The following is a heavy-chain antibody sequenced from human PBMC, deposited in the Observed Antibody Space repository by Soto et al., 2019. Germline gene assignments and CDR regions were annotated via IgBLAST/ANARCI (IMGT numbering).Heavy chain of an antibody. Sequence: QVQLQESGPGLVKPSQTLSLTCTVSGGSISSGGYYWSWIRQHPGKGLEWIGHIYYSGSTYYNPSLKSRITISVDTAKHQFCLKRSSVTAAHTAVYYRARDLVYCSGGSCYSEGFDYWGKGTLVTV. V-gene: IGHV4-31*03. CDR3: ARDLVYCSGGSCYSEGFDY. D-gene: IGHD2-15*01. CDR1: GGSISSGGYY. J-gene: IGHJ4*02. CDR2: IYYSGST.